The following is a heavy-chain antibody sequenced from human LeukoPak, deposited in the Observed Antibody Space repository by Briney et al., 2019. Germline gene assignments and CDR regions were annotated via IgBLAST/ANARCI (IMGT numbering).Heavy chain of an antibody. Sequence: GGSLRLSCAASGFTFSSYAMSWVRQAPGKGLEWVSAISGSGGSTYYADSVKGRFTISRDNSKSTLYLQMNTLRAGDTAVYFCAKSSGGCSTITCYLDSWGQGTPVTVSS. CDR3: AKSSGGCSTITCYLDS. D-gene: IGHD2-2*01. CDR1: GFTFSSYA. V-gene: IGHV3-23*01. CDR2: ISGSGGST. J-gene: IGHJ4*02.